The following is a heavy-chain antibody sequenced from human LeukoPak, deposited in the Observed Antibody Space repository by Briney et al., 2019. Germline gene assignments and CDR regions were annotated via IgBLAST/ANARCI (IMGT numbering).Heavy chain of an antibody. CDR2: IKDDGSAK. CDR3: ARDNPGYGAYYN. J-gene: IGHJ4*02. Sequence: GGSLRLSCAASGFTFNTYWMTWVRQAPGKGPECVGNIKDDGSAKYYVESVKGRFTISRDNAKNSLYLQMNNLRVEDTAVYYCARDNPGYGAYYNWGQGTRVTVSS. CDR1: GFTFNTYW. V-gene: IGHV3-7*01. D-gene: IGHD3-10*01.